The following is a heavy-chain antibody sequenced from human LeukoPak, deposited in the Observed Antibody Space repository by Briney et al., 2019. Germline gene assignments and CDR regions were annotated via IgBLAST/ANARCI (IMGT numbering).Heavy chain of an antibody. J-gene: IGHJ6*03. D-gene: IGHD3-10*01. CDR2: IYTSGCT. CDR3: ARGVVRGVKNYYYYMDV. CDR1: GGSISSYY. V-gene: IGHV4-4*07. Sequence: SETLSLTCTVSGGSISSYYWSWIRQAAGKGLEWIGRIYTSGCTNYNPSLKSRFTISVDTSKNQFSLKLSYVPAADTAVYYCARGVVRGVKNYYYYMDVWGKGTTVTVSS.